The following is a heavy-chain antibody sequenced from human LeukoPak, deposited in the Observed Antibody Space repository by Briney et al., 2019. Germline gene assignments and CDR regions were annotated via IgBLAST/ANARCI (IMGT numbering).Heavy chain of an antibody. D-gene: IGHD3-22*01. J-gene: IGHJ5*02. Sequence: GGSLRLSCAASGFTFSSYSMNWVRQAPGRGLEWVSSISSSSSYIYYADSVKGRFPISRDNAKNSLYLQMNSLRAEDTAVYYCASLYDSSLGDNWFDPGGQGTLVTVSS. V-gene: IGHV3-21*01. CDR3: ASLYDSSLGDNWFDP. CDR2: ISSSSSYI. CDR1: GFTFSSYS.